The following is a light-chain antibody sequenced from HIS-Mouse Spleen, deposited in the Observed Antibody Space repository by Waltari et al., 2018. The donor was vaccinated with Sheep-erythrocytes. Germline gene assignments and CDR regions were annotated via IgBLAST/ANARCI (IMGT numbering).Light chain of an antibody. CDR2: DVS. Sequence: QSALTQPRSVSGSPGQSVTISCTGTSSDVGGYNYVSGYQQHPGKAPKLMIYDVSKRPLVVPLRFSGSKSGTSASLAISGLRSEDEADYYWAAWDDSLSGWVFGGGTKLTVL. CDR3: AAWDDSLSGWV. V-gene: IGLV2-11*01. J-gene: IGLJ3*02. CDR1: SSDVGGYNY.